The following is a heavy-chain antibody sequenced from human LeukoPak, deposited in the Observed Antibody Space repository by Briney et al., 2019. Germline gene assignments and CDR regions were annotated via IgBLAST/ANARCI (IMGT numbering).Heavy chain of an antibody. V-gene: IGHV3-20*04. J-gene: IGHJ4*02. CDR2: INSNGGNT. D-gene: IGHD2-2*02. CDR1: GFTFDDYG. Sequence: GGSLRLSCAASGFTFDDYGMSWVRQAPGKGLEWVSGINSNGGNTYYADSVKGRFTISRDNAKNSLYLQMNSLRAEDTALYYCERGLVVPAAIGNYFDYWGQGTLVTVSS. CDR3: ERGLVVPAAIGNYFDY.